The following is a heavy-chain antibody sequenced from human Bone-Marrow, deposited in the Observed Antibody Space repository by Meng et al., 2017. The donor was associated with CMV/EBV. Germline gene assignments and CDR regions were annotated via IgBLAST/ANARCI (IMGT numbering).Heavy chain of an antibody. Sequence: GESLKISCAASGFTFSSYSMNWVRQAPGKGLEWVANIKQDGSEKYYVDSVKGRFTISRDNAKNSLYLQMNSLRAEDTAVYYCARDRLGTYRYCSSTSCPKPFDYWGQGTLVTVSS. CDR3: ARDRLGTYRYCSSTSCPKPFDY. V-gene: IGHV3-7*01. CDR1: GFTFSSYS. J-gene: IGHJ4*02. D-gene: IGHD2-2*01. CDR2: IKQDGSEK.